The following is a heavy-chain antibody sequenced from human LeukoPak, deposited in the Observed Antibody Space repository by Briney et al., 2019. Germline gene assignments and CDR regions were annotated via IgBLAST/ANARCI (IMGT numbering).Heavy chain of an antibody. J-gene: IGHJ4*02. CDR3: ARELGYSYGSFDY. D-gene: IGHD5-18*01. CDR2: IIPIFGTA. V-gene: IGHV1-69*06. CDR1: GGTFSSYA. Sequence: SVKVSCKASGGTFSSYAISWVRQAPGQGLEWMGGIIPIFGTANYAQKFQRRVTITADKSTSTYYMEMSSMRSEDAAVYYCARELGYSYGSFDYWGQGTLVTVSS.